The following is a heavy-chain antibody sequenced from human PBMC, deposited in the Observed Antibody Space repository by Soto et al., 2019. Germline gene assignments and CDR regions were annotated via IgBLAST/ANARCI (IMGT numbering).Heavy chain of an antibody. J-gene: IGHJ5*02. CDR1: GVSISSYY. Sequence: SETLSLTCSVSGVSISSYYWSWIRQTPGMGLEWIAYISNSGSTNYNPSLNSRVTISVDTSKNQLSLRLNSVTAADSGVYYCARVLVGAGHNDWFDPWGQGAPVTAPQ. CDR3: ARVLVGAGHNDWFDP. CDR2: ISNSGST. D-gene: IGHD2-15*01. V-gene: IGHV4-59*01.